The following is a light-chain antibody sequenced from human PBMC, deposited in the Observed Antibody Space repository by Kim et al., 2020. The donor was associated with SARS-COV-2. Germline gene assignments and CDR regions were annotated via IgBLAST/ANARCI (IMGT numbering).Light chain of an antibody. J-gene: IGLJ2*01. Sequence: PGHTARSTCSGDALPKQYAYWYRQKPGQAPVVVIYKDSERPAEIPERFSAASSGTTVTLTITGVQAEDEADYYCQTADSSGTYVVFGGGTQLTVL. CDR2: KDS. V-gene: IGLV3-25*03. CDR3: QTADSSGTYVV. CDR1: ALPKQY.